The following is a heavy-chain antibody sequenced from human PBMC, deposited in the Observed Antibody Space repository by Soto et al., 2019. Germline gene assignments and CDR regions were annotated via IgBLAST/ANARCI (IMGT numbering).Heavy chain of an antibody. CDR1: GYTFTGYY. D-gene: IGHD3-22*01. Sequence: ASVKVSCKASGYTFTGYYMHWVLQAPRQGLEWMGWINPNSGGTNYAQKFQARVTMTRDTPISTAYMELSRLRSDDTAVYYCAREEGTMTVVVITRSYNWFDPWGQGTLVTVSS. J-gene: IGHJ5*02. CDR3: AREEGTMTVVVITRSYNWFDP. V-gene: IGHV1-2*02. CDR2: INPNSGGT.